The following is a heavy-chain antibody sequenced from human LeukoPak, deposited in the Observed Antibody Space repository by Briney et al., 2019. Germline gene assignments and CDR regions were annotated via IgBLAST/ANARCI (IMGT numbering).Heavy chain of an antibody. D-gene: IGHD2-2*01. J-gene: IGHJ6*03. CDR3: AWGIAQYQLPSYYMDV. CDR1: GGTFSSYA. CDR2: IIPIFGTA. Sequence: SVKVSCKASGGTFSSYAISWVRQAPGQGLEWMGGIIPIFGTANYAQKFQGRVTITTDESTSTAYMELSSLRSEDTAVYYCAWGIAQYQLPSYYMDVWGKGTTVTVSS. V-gene: IGHV1-69*05.